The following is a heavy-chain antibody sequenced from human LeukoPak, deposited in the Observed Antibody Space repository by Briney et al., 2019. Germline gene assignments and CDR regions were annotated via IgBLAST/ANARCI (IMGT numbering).Heavy chain of an antibody. Sequence: ASVKVSCKASGYAFTDYYMFWVRQAPGQGLESMGWINPNSGGTNYAQKFQGRVTMTRDTSMSTAYMELSRLTSDDTAVYYCARQVFSSCVFDYWGQGALVTVSS. V-gene: IGHV1-2*02. D-gene: IGHD6-6*01. J-gene: IGHJ4*02. CDR2: INPNSGGT. CDR3: ARQVFSSCVFDY. CDR1: GYAFTDYY.